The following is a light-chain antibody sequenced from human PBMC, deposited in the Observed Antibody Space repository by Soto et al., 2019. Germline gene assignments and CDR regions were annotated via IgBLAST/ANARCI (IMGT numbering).Light chain of an antibody. CDR3: QSYERTLSGGV. CDR1: SSNIGAGYA. Sequence: QSVLTQPPSVSGATVQRVTISCTGSSSNIGAGYAVHWYQQLPGTAPKLLIYGNTNRPSGVPDRFSGSKSGTSASLVITGFQAEDEADYYCQSYERTLSGGVFGGGTKVTVL. CDR2: GNT. V-gene: IGLV1-40*01. J-gene: IGLJ2*01.